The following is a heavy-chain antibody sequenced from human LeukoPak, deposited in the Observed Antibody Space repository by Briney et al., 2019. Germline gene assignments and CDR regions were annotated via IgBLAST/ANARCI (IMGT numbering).Heavy chain of an antibody. D-gene: IGHD2-21*02. CDR2: ISGSGGST. V-gene: IGHV3-23*01. Sequence: PGGSLRLSCAASGFTFSSYAMTWVRQAPGKGLEWVSAISGSGGSTYYADSVKGRFTISRDNSKNTLYLQMNSLRAEDTALYYCVKDLENCGGDXYLLQFWGQGTLVTVSS. CDR3: VKDLENCGGDXYLLQF. CDR1: GFTFSSYA. J-gene: IGHJ4*02.